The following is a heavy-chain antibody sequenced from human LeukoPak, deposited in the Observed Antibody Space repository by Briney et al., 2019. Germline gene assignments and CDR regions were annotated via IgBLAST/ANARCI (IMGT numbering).Heavy chain of an antibody. Sequence: PGGSLRLSCAASGFTFSSYAMSWVRQAPGEGLEWVSAISGSGGSTYYADSVKGRFTISRDNSKNTLYLQMNSLRAEDTAVYYCAKDKYSGYDEAFDYWGQGTLVTVSS. CDR2: ISGSGGST. J-gene: IGHJ4*02. V-gene: IGHV3-23*01. CDR1: GFTFSSYA. CDR3: AKDKYSGYDEAFDY. D-gene: IGHD5-12*01.